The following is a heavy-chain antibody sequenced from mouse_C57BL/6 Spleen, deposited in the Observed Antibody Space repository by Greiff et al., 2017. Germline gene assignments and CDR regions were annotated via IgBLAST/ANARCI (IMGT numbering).Heavy chain of an antibody. CDR1: GFNIKDDY. CDR3: TRIYDGYSLGY. CDR2: IDPENGDT. J-gene: IGHJ2*01. Sequence: VQLQQSGAELVRPGASVKLSCTASGFNIKDDYMHWVKQRPEQGLEWIGWIDPENGDTEYASKFQGKAPITADTSSTTAYLQLSSLTSEDTAVYYCTRIYDGYSLGYWGQGTTLTVSS. D-gene: IGHD2-3*01. V-gene: IGHV14-4*01.